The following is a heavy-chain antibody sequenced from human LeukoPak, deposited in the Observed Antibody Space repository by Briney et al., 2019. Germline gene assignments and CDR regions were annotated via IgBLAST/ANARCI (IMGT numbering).Heavy chain of an antibody. V-gene: IGHV3-13*01. CDR1: GFTFSSYD. D-gene: IGHD3-10*01. Sequence: GGSLRLSCAASGFTFSSYDMHWVRQATGKGLEWVSALGTAGDTYYPGSVKGRFTISRENAKNSLYLQMNSLRAGDTAVYYCARAGPPGYYGMDVWGQGTTVTVSS. J-gene: IGHJ6*02. CDR3: ARAGPPGYYGMDV. CDR2: LGTAGDT.